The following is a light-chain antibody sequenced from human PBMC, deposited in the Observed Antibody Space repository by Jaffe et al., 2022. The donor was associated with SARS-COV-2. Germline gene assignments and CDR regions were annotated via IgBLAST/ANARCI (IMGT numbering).Light chain of an antibody. J-gene: IGLJ1*01. CDR2: DVS. CDR1: SSDVGGYNY. Sequence: QSALTQPRSVSGSPGQSVTISCTGTSSDVGGYNYVSWYQHHPGKAPKLMISDVSKRPSGVPDRFSGSRSGNTASLTISGLQAEDEADYYCCSYAGSYTYVFGTGTEVTVL. CDR3: CSYAGSYTYV. V-gene: IGLV2-11*01.